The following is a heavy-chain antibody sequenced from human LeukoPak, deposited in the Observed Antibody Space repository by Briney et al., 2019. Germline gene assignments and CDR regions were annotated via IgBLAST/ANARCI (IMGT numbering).Heavy chain of an antibody. J-gene: IGHJ5*02. CDR3: ARDKVVPAAIWGHWFDP. Sequence: SETLSLTCTVSGGSISSYYWSWIRQPPGKGLEWIGYIYYSGSTNYNPSLKSRVTISVDTSKNQFSLKLSSVTAADTAVYYCARDKVVPAAIWGHWFDPWGQGTLVTVSS. D-gene: IGHD2-2*02. V-gene: IGHV4-59*01. CDR1: GGSISSYY. CDR2: IYYSGST.